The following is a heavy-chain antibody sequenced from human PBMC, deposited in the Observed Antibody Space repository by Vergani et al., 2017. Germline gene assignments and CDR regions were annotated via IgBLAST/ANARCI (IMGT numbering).Heavy chain of an antibody. CDR2: ISYDGSNK. V-gene: IGHV3-30*04. CDR3: ASTSGSRAPFDY. D-gene: IGHD1-26*01. Sequence: QVQLVESGGGVVQPGRSLRLSCAASGFTFSSYAMHWVRQAPGKGLEWVSVISYDGSNKYYADSVKGRFTISRDNSKNTLYLQMNSLRAEDTAVYYCASTSGSRAPFDYWGQGTLVTVSS. CDR1: GFTFSSYA. J-gene: IGHJ4*02.